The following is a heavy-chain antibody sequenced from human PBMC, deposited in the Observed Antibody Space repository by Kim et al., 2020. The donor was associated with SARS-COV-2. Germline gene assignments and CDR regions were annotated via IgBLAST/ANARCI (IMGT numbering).Heavy chain of an antibody. CDR3: ARSGEPDAFDI. J-gene: IGHJ3*02. V-gene: IGHV1-46*01. Sequence: TSSAQTFPGRVTLTREQSTSPVYMELSSLRSEDTAVYYCARSGEPDAFDIWGQGTMVTVSS. D-gene: IGHD7-27*01. CDR2: T.